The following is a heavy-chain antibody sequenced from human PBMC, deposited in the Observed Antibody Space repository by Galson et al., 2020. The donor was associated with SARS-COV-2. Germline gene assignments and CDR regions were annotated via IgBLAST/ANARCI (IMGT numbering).Heavy chain of an antibody. J-gene: IGHJ5*01. CDR2: FDLDDVET. CDR1: GYTLTELS. Sequence: SSVNVSCMVSGYTLTELSMLLVRQAPAEGLEWLGGFDLDDVETIYAQKFEGRVTMTEDTSTDTAYMKLSSLRSEDTAVYYCATTRSGPYYYDSSGNGVHWFDPWGQGTLVTVSS. V-gene: IGHV1-24*01. D-gene: IGHD3-22*01. CDR3: ATTRSGPYYYDSSGNGVHWFDP.